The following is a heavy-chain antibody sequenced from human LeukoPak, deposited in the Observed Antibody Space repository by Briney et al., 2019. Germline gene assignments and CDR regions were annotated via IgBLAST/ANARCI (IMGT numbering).Heavy chain of an antibody. D-gene: IGHD4-17*01. CDR3: ARGYRVNGDYYMDV. J-gene: IGHJ6*03. Sequence: SETLSLTCAVYGGSFSGYYWSWIRQPPGKGLEWIGEINHSGSTNYNPSLKSRVTISVDTSKNQFSLKLSSVTAADTAVYYCARGYRVNGDYYMDVRGKGTTVTVSS. CDR1: GGSFSGYY. CDR2: INHSGST. V-gene: IGHV4-34*01.